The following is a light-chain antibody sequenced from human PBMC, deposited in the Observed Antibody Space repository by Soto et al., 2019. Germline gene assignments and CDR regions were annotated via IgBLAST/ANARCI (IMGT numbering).Light chain of an antibody. Sequence: QSVLAQPASVSGSPGQSVTISCTGTGSDIAGYNYVSWFQQHPGKAPKLMMYQVTIRPSGVSNRLSGAKSGNTASLTISGLQAEDEAEYYCSSFTSTTSLYVSGTGTKV. CDR2: QVT. V-gene: IGLV2-14*01. J-gene: IGLJ1*01. CDR1: GSDIAGYNY. CDR3: SSFTSTTSLYV.